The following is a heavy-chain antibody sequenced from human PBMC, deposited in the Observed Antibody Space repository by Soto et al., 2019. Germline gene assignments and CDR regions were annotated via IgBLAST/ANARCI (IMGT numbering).Heavy chain of an antibody. V-gene: IGHV4-39*01. D-gene: IGHD2-15*01. Sequence: QLQLQESGPGLVKPSETLSLTCTVSGGSISSNSYYWGWIRQPPGKGLEWIGSIVYSGSTYYTPSLKSRVIISLDTSKNQFSLKLSSVTAADTAVYYCARHIARVVFSNPSWFDPWGQGTLVNVSS. CDR1: GGSISSNSYY. CDR2: IVYSGST. J-gene: IGHJ5*02. CDR3: ARHIARVVFSNPSWFDP.